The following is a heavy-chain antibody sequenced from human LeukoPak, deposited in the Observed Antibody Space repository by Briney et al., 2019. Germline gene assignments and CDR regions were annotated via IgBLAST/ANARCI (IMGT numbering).Heavy chain of an antibody. D-gene: IGHD3-10*01. CDR2: ISSSSSYI. Sequence: PGGSLRLSCAASGFTFSSYSMNWVRQAPGKGLEWVSSISSSSSYIYYADSVKGRFTISRDNAKNSLYLQMNSLRAGDTAVYYCARLWFGAYMDVWGKGTTVTISS. CDR1: GFTFSSYS. CDR3: ARLWFGAYMDV. V-gene: IGHV3-21*01. J-gene: IGHJ6*03.